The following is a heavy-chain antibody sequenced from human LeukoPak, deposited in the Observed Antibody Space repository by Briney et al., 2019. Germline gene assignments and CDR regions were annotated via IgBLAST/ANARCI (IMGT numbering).Heavy chain of an antibody. CDR1: GGSISRYY. J-gene: IGHJ4*02. CDR2: IYYSGST. D-gene: IGHD6-19*01. Sequence: SETLSLTCTVSGGSISRYYWSWIRQPPGKGLEWIGYIYYSGSTNYNPSLKSRVTISVDTSKNQFSLKLSSVTAADTAVYYCARGRLYSSGWYRFDYWGQGTLVTVSS. CDR3: ARGRLYSSGWYRFDY. V-gene: IGHV4-59*01.